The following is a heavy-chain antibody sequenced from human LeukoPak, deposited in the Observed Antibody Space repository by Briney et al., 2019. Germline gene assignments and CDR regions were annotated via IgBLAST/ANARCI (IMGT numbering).Heavy chain of an antibody. CDR2: INHSGST. V-gene: IGHV4-34*01. Sequence: GSLRLSCAASEFTFSSYSMNWVRQAPGKGLEWIGEINHSGSTNYNPSLKSRVTISVDTSKNQFSLKLSSVTAADTAVYYCAREWYSYGYEYWGQGTLVTVSS. CDR1: EFTFSSYS. D-gene: IGHD5-18*01. CDR3: AREWYSYGYEY. J-gene: IGHJ4*02.